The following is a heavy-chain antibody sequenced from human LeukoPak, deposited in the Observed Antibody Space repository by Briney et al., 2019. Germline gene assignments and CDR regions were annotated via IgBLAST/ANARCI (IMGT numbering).Heavy chain of an antibody. CDR2: ISSGSSMI. D-gene: IGHD5-24*01. Sequence: GGSLRLSCAASGFTFSSHAMNWDRQAPGKGLEWVSYISSGSSMIYYADSVKGRFTISRDSAKNSLYLQMNSLRDEDTAVYYCARDGYNSLDYWGQGTLVTVSS. CDR1: GFTFSSHA. J-gene: IGHJ4*02. CDR3: ARDGYNSLDY. V-gene: IGHV3-48*02.